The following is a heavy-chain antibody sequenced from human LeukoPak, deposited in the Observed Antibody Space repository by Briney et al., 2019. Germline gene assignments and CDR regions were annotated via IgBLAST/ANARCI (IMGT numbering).Heavy chain of an antibody. J-gene: IGHJ4*02. Sequence: PGGSLRLSCAASGFTFSSYAMHWVRQAPGKGLGWVAVISYDGSNKYYADSVKGRFTISRDNSKNTLYLQMNSLRAEDTAVYYCARGAAAGTLFDYWGQGTLVTVSS. V-gene: IGHV3-30-3*01. CDR3: ARGAAAGTLFDY. CDR1: GFTFSSYA. CDR2: ISYDGSNK. D-gene: IGHD6-13*01.